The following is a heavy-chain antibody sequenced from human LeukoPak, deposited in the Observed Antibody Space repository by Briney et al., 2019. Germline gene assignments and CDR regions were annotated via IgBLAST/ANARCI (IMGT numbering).Heavy chain of an antibody. V-gene: IGHV3-21*01. J-gene: IGHJ4*02. Sequence: GGSLRLSCAASGFTLSNYAMTWVRQAPGKGLEWVSSITGSGALTYYADSVKGRFTISRDNAKNSLFLQMNSLRAEDTAVYYCARRRYSGSSQHFDYWGQGTLVTVSS. CDR3: ARRRYSGSSQHFDY. CDR1: GFTLSNYA. D-gene: IGHD1-26*01. CDR2: ITGSGALT.